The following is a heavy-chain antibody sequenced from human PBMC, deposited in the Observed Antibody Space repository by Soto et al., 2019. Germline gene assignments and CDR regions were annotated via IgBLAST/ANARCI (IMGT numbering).Heavy chain of an antibody. CDR2: INPKSGGT. CDR1: GYTFSAYY. D-gene: IGHD3-22*01. Sequence: ASVKVSCKTSGYTFSAYYMHWVRQAPGQGLEWMGWINPKSGGTLYAQKFQGRVTMTRDTSISTAYMELSRLRSDDTAVYYCARVGTFAYDTSGYSVYSGQGTLVTVSS. J-gene: IGHJ4*02. CDR3: ARVGTFAYDTSGYSVY. V-gene: IGHV1-2*02.